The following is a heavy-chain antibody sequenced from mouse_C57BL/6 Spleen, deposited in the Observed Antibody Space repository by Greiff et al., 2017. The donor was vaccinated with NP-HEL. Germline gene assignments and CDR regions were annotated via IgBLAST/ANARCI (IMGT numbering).Heavy chain of an antibody. V-gene: IGHV1-55*01. CDR2: IYPGSGST. J-gene: IGHJ3*01. CDR3: ARRDDGYYGWFAY. Sequence: VQLQQPGAELVKPGASVKMSCKASGYTFTSYWITWVKQRPGQGLEWIGDIYPGSGSTNYNEKFKGKATLTVDTSSSTAYMQLSSLTSEDSAVYYCARRDDGYYGWFAYWGQGTLVTVSA. CDR1: GYTFTSYW. D-gene: IGHD2-3*01.